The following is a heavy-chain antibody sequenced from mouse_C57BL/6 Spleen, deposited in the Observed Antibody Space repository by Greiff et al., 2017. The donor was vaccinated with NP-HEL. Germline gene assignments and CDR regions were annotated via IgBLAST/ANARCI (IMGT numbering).Heavy chain of an antibody. CDR3: ARHPHYYGSKNYFDY. D-gene: IGHD1-1*01. CDR1: GYAFSSYW. CDR2: IYPGDGDT. Sequence: VKLMESGAELVKPGASVKISCKASGYAFSSYWMNWVKQRPGKGLEWIGQIYPGDGDTNYNGKFKGKATLTADKSSSTAYMQLSSLTSEDSAVYFCARHPHYYGSKNYFDYWGQGTTLTVSS. V-gene: IGHV1-80*01. J-gene: IGHJ2*01.